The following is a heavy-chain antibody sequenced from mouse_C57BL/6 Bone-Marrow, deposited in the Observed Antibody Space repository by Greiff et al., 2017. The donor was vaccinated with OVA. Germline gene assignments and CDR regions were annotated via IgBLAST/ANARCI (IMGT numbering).Heavy chain of an antibody. J-gene: IGHJ2*01. Sequence: EVKLEESGGGLVQPGGSLKLSCATSGFTFSDYYMYWVRQTPEKRLEWVAYISNGGGSTYYPDTVKGRFTISRDNAKNTLYLQMSRLKSEDTAMYYCARHEYYFDYWGQGTTLTVSS. CDR1: GFTFSDYY. V-gene: IGHV5-12*02. CDR3: ARHEYYFDY. CDR2: ISNGGGST.